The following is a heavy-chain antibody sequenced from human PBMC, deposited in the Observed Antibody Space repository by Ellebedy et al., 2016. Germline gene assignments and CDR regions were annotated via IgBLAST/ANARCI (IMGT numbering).Heavy chain of an antibody. V-gene: IGHV3-21*06. CDR3: TRDGSEWSRDY. D-gene: IGHD3-3*01. J-gene: IGHJ4*02. Sequence: GGSLRLXXAASGFTFSIAGMTWVRQVPGKGLEWVATIVNSGRETYYPESLKGRFTISRDNAMNSVYLQMDSLTVEDTAVYYCTRDGSEWSRDYWGQGTLVTVSS. CDR1: GFTFSIAG. CDR2: IVNSGRET.